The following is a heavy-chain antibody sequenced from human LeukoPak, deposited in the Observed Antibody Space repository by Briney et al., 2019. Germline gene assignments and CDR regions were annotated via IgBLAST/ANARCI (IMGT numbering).Heavy chain of an antibody. CDR2: MNPNSGNT. CDR1: GYTFTSYD. J-gene: IGHJ6*03. D-gene: IGHD3-3*01. Sequence: ASVKVSCKASGYTFTSYDINWVRQATGQGLEWMGWMNPNSGNTGYAQKFQGRVTMTRNTSISTAYMELSSLRSEDTAVYYCARAIFGVVSSTYYYYMGVWGKGTTVTVSS. CDR3: ARAIFGVVSSTYYYYMGV. V-gene: IGHV1-8*01.